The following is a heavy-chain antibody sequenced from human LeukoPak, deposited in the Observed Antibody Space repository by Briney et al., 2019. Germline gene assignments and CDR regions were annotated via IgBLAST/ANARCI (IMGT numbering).Heavy chain of an antibody. V-gene: IGHV3-23*01. CDR1: GFTFSSYA. Sequence: PGGSLRLSCAASGFTFSSYAMSWVRQAPGKGLEWVSGFSVSGGTTYYADSVKGRFTISRDNSKNTLYLQIDSLRAEDTAVYYCAKEEWLLAVYFDYWGQGTLVTVSS. D-gene: IGHD3-3*01. CDR3: AKEEWLLAVYFDY. CDR2: FSVSGGTT. J-gene: IGHJ4*02.